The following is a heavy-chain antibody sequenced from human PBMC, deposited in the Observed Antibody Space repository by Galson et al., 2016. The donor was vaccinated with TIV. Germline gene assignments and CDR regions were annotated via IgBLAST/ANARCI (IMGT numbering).Heavy chain of an antibody. CDR2: IDGDDDK. V-gene: IGHV2-70*04. D-gene: IGHD2-21*02. CDR1: GFSLSTNGMR. CDR3: ARMVYGDYPPRFYYDS. J-gene: IGHJ4*02. Sequence: PALVKPTQTLTLTCTFSGFSLSTNGMRVSWIRQPPGKALEWLARIDGDDDKFYSASLKTRLTISKDTSKNQVVFKMTNVDPTDTGTYYCARMVYGDYPPRFYYDSWGQGALVTVSS.